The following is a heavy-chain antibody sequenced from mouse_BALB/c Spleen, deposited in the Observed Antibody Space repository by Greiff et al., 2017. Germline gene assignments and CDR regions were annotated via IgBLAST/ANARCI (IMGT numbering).Heavy chain of an antibody. J-gene: IGHJ4*01. CDR2: INPSNGRT. V-gene: IGHV1S81*02. D-gene: IGHD1-1*01. CDR3: ARGTVVATRDAMDY. CDR1: GYTFTSYW. Sequence: QVQLQQPGAELVKPGASVKLSCKASGYTFTSYWMHWVQQRPGQGLEWIGEINPSNGRTYYNEKFKSKATLTVDKSSSTAYMQLSSLTSEDSAVYYCARGTVVATRDAMDYWGQGTSVTVSS.